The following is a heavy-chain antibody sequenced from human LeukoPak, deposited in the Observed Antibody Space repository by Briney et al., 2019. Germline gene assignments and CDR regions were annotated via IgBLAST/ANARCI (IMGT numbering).Heavy chain of an antibody. CDR3: ARQAGVY. CDR1: GLTFSNYW. CDR2: IKQDGTEK. Sequence: GGSLRLSCAASGLTFSNYWMTWVRQAPGKGLEWVAHIKQDGTEKYYVDSVKGRFIISRDNAKNSLYLQMNSLRAEDTAVYYCARQAGVYWGQGTLVTVSS. D-gene: IGHD6-19*01. J-gene: IGHJ4*02. V-gene: IGHV3-7*01.